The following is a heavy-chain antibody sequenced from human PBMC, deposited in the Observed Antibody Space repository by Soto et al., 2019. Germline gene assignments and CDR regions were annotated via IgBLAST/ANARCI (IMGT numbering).Heavy chain of an antibody. CDR2: ISSSSSTI. D-gene: IGHD5-12*01. V-gene: IGHV3-48*01. CDR1: GFTFSSYS. Sequence: GGSLRLSCAASGFTFSSYSMNWVRQAPGKGLEWVSYISSSSSTIYYADSVKGRFTISRENAKNSLYLQMNSLRAEDTAVYYCARNGGIYSGYDYYFDYWGQGTLVTVSS. J-gene: IGHJ4*02. CDR3: ARNGGIYSGYDYYFDY.